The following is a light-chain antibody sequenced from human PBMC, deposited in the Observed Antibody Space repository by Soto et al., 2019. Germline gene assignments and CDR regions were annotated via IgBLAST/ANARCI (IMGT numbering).Light chain of an antibody. V-gene: IGKV3-20*01. CDR3: QQYGSSPLIS. J-gene: IGKJ5*01. CDR2: GAS. Sequence: EIVLTQSPGTLSLSPGERATLSCRASQSVSSNLAWYQQKPGQAPRLIIHGASRRATDIPDRFSGSGSGADFTLTINTLEPEDFAAYYCQQYGSSPLISFGQGTRLEIK. CDR1: QSVSSN.